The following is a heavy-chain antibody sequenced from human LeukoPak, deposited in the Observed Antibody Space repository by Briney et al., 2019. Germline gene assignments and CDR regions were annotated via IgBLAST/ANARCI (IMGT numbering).Heavy chain of an antibody. CDR2: IDNRGST. V-gene: IGHV4-34*01. D-gene: IGHD7-27*01. J-gene: IGHJ4*02. Sequence: SETLSLTCTVSGGSFNFYFWHWIRQPSGKGLEWLADIDNRGSTQYNPSLRGQGTISVDTSRNHVSLRLTSVTAADTAVYFCARDSNWGFQWGPGTLVTVSS. CDR1: GGSFNFYF. CDR3: ARDSNWGFQ.